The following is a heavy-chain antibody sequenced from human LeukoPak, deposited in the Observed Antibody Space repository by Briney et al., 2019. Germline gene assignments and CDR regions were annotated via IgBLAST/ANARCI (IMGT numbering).Heavy chain of an antibody. CDR2: IIPVLNIT. CDR1: GGTFSSSA. CDR3: ATIHYYGSRIERTNYGMDV. V-gene: IGHV1-69*04. J-gene: IGHJ6*02. Sequence: ASVKVSCKTSGGTFSSSAITWVRQAPGQGLEWMGRIIPVLNITSYAQKFQGRVTITADESASTAYMELSSLRSEDTAVYYCATIHYYGSRIERTNYGMDVWGQGTTVTVSS. D-gene: IGHD3-10*01.